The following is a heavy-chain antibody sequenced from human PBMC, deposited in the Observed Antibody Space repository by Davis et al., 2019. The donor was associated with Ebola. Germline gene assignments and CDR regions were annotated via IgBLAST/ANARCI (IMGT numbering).Heavy chain of an antibody. CDR2: IIPIFGTA. J-gene: IGHJ2*01. Sequence: AASVKVSCKASGDTFSSFPISWVRQAPGQGLEWMGGIIPIFGTANYAQKFQGRVTITADESTSTAYMELSSLRSDDTAVYYCARDSGHDYKPTFDWYFDLWGRGTLVTVSS. V-gene: IGHV1-69*13. D-gene: IGHD4-11*01. CDR1: GDTFSSFP. CDR3: ARDSGHDYKPTFDWYFDL.